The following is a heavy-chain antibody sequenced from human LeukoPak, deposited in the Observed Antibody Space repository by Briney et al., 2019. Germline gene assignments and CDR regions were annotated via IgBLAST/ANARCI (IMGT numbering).Heavy chain of an antibody. J-gene: IGHJ4*02. D-gene: IGHD3-10*01. V-gene: IGHV1-2*02. CDR3: ARDGPAQMVDFDY. CDR1: GYTFTGSGWY. CDR2: LHPNNGAT. Sequence: VASVKVSCKASGYTFTGSGWYVYWLRQAPGQGLECVGWLHPNNGATGYAQKFQGRVAMTTDTSISTAYMELSRLRPDDTAIYYCARDGPAQMVDFDYWGQGTLVTVSS.